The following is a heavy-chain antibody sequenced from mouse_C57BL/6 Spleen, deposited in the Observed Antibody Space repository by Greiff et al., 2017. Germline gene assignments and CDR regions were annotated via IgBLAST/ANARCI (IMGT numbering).Heavy chain of an antibody. D-gene: IGHD2-4*01. CDR3: ARGGYDYDVYFDY. Sequence: DVKLVESGGGLVKPGGSLKLSCAASGFTFSDYGMHWVRQAPEKGLEWVAYISSGSSTIYYADTVKGRFTISRDNAKNTLFLQMTSLRSEDTAMYYCARGGYDYDVYFDYWGQGTTLTVSS. CDR1: GFTFSDYG. CDR2: ISSGSSTI. J-gene: IGHJ2*01. V-gene: IGHV5-17*01.